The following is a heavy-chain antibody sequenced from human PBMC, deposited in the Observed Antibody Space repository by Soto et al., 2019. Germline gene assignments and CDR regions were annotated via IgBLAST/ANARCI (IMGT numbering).Heavy chain of an antibody. CDR2: ISYDGSNK. D-gene: IGHD3-3*01. CDR3: ARDRNDFWSLDN. Sequence: GGSLRLSCPASGFTFSSYAIRWVRQAPGKGLEWVAVISYDGSNKYYADSVKGRFTISRDNSKNTLYLQMNSLRAEDTAVYSCARDRNDFWSLDNWGQGTLVTVSS. J-gene: IGHJ4*02. V-gene: IGHV3-30-3*01. CDR1: GFTFSSYA.